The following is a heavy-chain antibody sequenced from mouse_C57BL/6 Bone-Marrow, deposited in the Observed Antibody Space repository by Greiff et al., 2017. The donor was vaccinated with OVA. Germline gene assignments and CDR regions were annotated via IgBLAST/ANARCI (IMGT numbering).Heavy chain of an antibody. J-gene: IGHJ4*01. V-gene: IGHV1-59*01. CDR2: IDPSDSYT. CDR1: GYTFTSYW. Sequence: VQLQQPGAELVRPGTSVKLSCKASGYTFTSYWMHWVKQRPGQGLEWIGVIDPSDSYTNYNQKFKGKATLTVDTSSSTAYMQLSSLTSEDSAVYYCGRGDAMDYWGQGTSVTVSS. CDR3: GRGDAMDY.